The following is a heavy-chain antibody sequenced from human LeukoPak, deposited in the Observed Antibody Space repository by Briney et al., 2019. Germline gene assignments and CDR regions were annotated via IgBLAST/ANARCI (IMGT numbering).Heavy chain of an antibody. Sequence: GGSLRLSCAASGFTFSSYGMHWVRQAPGKGLEWVAFIRYDGSNKYYADSVKGRFTISRDNSKNTLYLQMNSLRAEDTAVYYCAKDPGGEVAAASTYFDYWGQGTLVTVSS. V-gene: IGHV3-30*02. CDR3: AKDPGGEVAAASTYFDY. CDR2: IRYDGSNK. J-gene: IGHJ4*02. D-gene: IGHD6-13*01. CDR1: GFTFSSYG.